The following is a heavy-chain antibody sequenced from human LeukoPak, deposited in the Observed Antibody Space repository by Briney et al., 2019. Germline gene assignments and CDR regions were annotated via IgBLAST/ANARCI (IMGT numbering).Heavy chain of an antibody. Sequence: ASVKVSCKVSGYTLTELPMHWVRQAPGKGLEWMEGFDPEDGETIYAQKFQGRVTMTEDTSTDTAYMELSSLRSEDTAVYYCASTTVTPRHYYYYYGMDVWGQGTTVTVSS. V-gene: IGHV1-24*01. D-gene: IGHD4-11*01. J-gene: IGHJ6*02. CDR3: ASTTVTPRHYYYYYGMDV. CDR1: GYTLTELP. CDR2: FDPEDGET.